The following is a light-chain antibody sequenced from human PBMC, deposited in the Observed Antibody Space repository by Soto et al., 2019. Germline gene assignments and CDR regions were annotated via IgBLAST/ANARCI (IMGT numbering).Light chain of an antibody. CDR3: SSYTSVSIVVV. V-gene: IGLV2-14*01. Sequence: QSALTQPASVSGSPGQSITISCTGTCSDIGAYNFVSWYQHHPGKAPKLIIYEVNNRPSGVSNRFSGSKSGNTASLSISDLQADDEADYYCSSYTSVSIVVVFGGGTKLIVL. CDR1: CSDIGAYNF. CDR2: EVN. J-gene: IGLJ2*01.